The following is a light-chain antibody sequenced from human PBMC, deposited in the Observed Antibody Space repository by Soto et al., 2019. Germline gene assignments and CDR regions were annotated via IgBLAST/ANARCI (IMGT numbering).Light chain of an antibody. Sequence: EVLLTQSPGTLSLSPGERATLSCRASQSVNNNFLAWYQQKPGQAPRLLIYGASSRATGIPDKFSGSGSGTDFTLTISRLEPEDFAVDFCQQYGRTPRTFGQGTKLDIK. CDR1: QSVNNNF. J-gene: IGKJ1*01. CDR3: QQYGRTPRT. CDR2: GAS. V-gene: IGKV3-20*01.